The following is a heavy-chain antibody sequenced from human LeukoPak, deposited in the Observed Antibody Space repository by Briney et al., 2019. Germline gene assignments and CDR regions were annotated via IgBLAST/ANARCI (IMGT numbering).Heavy chain of an antibody. D-gene: IGHD3-16*02. CDR1: GFTFDDYA. V-gene: IGHV3-9*01. J-gene: IGHJ4*02. Sequence: GGSLRLSCAASGFTFDDYAMHWVRQAPGKGLEWVSGISWNSGSIGYADSVKGRFTISRDNAKNSLYLQMNSLRAEDTAVYYCARDQFHDYVWGSYRYPFDYWGQGTLVTVSS. CDR3: ARDQFHDYVWGSYRYPFDY. CDR2: ISWNSGSI.